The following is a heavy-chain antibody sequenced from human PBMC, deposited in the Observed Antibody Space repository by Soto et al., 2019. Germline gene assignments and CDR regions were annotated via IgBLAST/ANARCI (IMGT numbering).Heavy chain of an antibody. D-gene: IGHD3-9*01. CDR1: GFTVSSNY. V-gene: IGHV3-53*01. Sequence: GGSLRLSCAASGFTVSSNYMSWVRQAPGKGLGLSSVICSGGSTYYADSVKGRFTISRDNSKNTLYLQMNSLRAEDTAVYYCAKDRWSKLGDILTGRRVYWGQGTLVTVSS. J-gene: IGHJ4*02. CDR3: AKDRWSKLGDILTGRRVY. CDR2: ICSGGST.